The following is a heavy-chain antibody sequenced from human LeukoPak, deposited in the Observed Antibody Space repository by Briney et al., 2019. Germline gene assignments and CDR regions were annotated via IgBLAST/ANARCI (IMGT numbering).Heavy chain of an antibody. CDR3: ARLPAHYFDY. J-gene: IGHJ4*02. CDR1: GGSISSHY. Sequence: SETLSLTCTVSGGSISSHYWSWIRQPPGKGLEWIGYIYYSGSTNYNPYLKSRVTISVDTSKNQFSLKLSSVTAADTAVYYCARLPAHYFDYWGQGTLVTVSS. CDR2: IYYSGST. V-gene: IGHV4-59*11.